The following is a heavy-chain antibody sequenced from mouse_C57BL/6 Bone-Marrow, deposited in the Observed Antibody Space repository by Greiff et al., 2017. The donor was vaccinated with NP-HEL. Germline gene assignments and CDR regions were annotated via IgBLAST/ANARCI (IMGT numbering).Heavy chain of an antibody. D-gene: IGHD1-1*01. CDR1: GYTFTSYW. V-gene: IGHV1-55*01. Sequence: QVQLQQPGAELVKPGASVKMSCKASGYTFTSYWITWVKQRPGQGLEWIGDIYPGSGSTNYNEKFKSKATLTVDTSSSTAYMQLSSLTSEDSAVYYCARRIYYYGSSYCDYWGQGTTLTVSS. CDR2: IYPGSGST. CDR3: ARRIYYYGSSYCDY. J-gene: IGHJ2*01.